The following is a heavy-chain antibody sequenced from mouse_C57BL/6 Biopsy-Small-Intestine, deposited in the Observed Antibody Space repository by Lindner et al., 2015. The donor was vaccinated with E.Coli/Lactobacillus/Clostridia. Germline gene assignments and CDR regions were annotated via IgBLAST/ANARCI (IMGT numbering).Heavy chain of an antibody. V-gene: IGHV1-81*01. CDR2: IYPRSGNT. D-gene: IGHD1-1*01. J-gene: IGHJ2*01. Sequence: VQLQESGAELARPGASVKLSCKASGYTFTSYGISWVKQRTGQGLEWIGEIYPRSGNTYYNEKFKGKATLTADKSSSTAYMELRSLTSEGSAVYFCARSSTTVVATNFDYWGQGTTLTVSS. CDR1: GYTFTSYG. CDR3: ARSSTTVVATNFDY.